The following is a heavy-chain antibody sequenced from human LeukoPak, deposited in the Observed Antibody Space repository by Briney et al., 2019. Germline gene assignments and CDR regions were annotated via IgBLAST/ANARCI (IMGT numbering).Heavy chain of an antibody. Sequence: SQTLSLTCAISGDSVSNNGAAWNWIRQSPSRGLEWLGRTYYRSKWYNDYAVSVKSRITINPDTSKNQYSLQLKSVTPEDTAVYYCAREGSAGADFDYWGQGTLVTVSS. D-gene: IGHD3-10*01. CDR3: AREGSAGADFDY. CDR2: TYYRSKWYN. J-gene: IGHJ4*02. V-gene: IGHV6-1*01. CDR1: GDSVSNNGAA.